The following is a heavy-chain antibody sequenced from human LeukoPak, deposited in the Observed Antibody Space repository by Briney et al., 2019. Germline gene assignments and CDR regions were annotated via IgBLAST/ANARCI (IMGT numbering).Heavy chain of an antibody. CDR2: IYHTGTT. Sequence: PSETLSLTCAVSGGPLSSGRDSWGWIRQPPGKGLEWIAYIYHTGTTYYNQPYRGRVTMSVDTSKSQFSLNLTSVTAADTAMYFCARVVTTREGYFDLWGRGTLVTVSS. CDR3: ARVVTTREGYFDL. D-gene: IGHD3-3*01. V-gene: IGHV4-30-4*07. J-gene: IGHJ2*01. CDR1: GGPLSSGRDS.